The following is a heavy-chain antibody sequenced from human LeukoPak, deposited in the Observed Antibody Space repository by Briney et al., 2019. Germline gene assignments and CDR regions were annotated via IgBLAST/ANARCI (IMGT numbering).Heavy chain of an antibody. Sequence: ASVKVSCKASGYTFTRYYMHGVGQAAGQGLEGMGWSNPKSGGTNYAQKFQGRGTMNRDTSISTAYMELSRLTSDHPAVYYCARPFYDFWSGYYPWFAPWGQGTLVTVSS. D-gene: IGHD3-3*01. J-gene: IGHJ5*02. CDR2: SNPKSGGT. CDR3: ARPFYDFWSGYYPWFAP. V-gene: IGHV1-2*02. CDR1: GYTFTRYY.